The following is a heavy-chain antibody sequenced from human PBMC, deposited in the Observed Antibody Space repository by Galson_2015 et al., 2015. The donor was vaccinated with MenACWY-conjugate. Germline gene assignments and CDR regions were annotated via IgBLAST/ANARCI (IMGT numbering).Heavy chain of an antibody. CDR2: IWYDGSNK. J-gene: IGHJ3*01. V-gene: IGHV3-33*01. D-gene: IGHD5-18*01. CDR3: ARESRGYSYSYARDAFDV. CDR1: GFIFSSYG. Sequence: LRLSCAASGFIFSSYGMHWVRQAPGKGLEWVAVIWYDGSNKYYADSVKGRFTISRDKSKNTLYLQMNSLRAEDTAVYYCARESRGYSYSYARDAFDVWGQGTMVTVSS.